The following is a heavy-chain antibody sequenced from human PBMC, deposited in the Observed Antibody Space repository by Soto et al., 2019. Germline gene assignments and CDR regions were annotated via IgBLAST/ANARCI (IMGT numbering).Heavy chain of an antibody. V-gene: IGHV4-34*01. CDR3: ARGSSHSRMDV. D-gene: IGHD2-21*01. Sequence: PSETLSLTCAVYGGSFSGYYWSWIRQPPGKGLEWIGEINHSGSTNYNPSLKSRVTISVDTSKNQFSLKLSSVTAADTAVYYCARGSSHSRMDVCAQGTTVTVAS. J-gene: IGHJ6*02. CDR2: INHSGST. CDR1: GGSFSGYY.